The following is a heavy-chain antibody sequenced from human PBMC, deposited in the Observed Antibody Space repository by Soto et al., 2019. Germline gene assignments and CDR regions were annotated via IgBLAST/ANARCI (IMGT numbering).Heavy chain of an antibody. D-gene: IGHD5-18*01. V-gene: IGHV3-23*01. Sequence: EVQLLESGGGLVQPGGSLRLSCAASRFTFSSYAMSWVRQAPGKGLEWVSAISGSGGSTYYADSVKGRFTISRDNSKNTVYLQMNSLRAEDTAVYYCARGDGHTYGTFFDYWGQGTLVTVSS. J-gene: IGHJ4*02. CDR1: RFTFSSYA. CDR3: ARGDGHTYGTFFDY. CDR2: ISGSGGST.